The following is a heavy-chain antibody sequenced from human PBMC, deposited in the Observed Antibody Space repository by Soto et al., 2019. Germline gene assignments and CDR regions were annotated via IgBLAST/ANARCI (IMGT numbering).Heavy chain of an antibody. CDR2: SSGRGIST. V-gene: IGHV3-23*01. CDR1: GFPFSTYP. D-gene: IGHD3-16*01. CDR3: WKPPMITASYYYSGMDV. Sequence: HPGGSLRLSCATSGFPFSTYPMSWVRQAPGKALEWVASSSGRGISTFYADSVKGRFTISRDNSKSTVSLQMYSLRVEDAALYYCWKPPMITASYYYSGMDVWGQGSTATVSS. J-gene: IGHJ6*02.